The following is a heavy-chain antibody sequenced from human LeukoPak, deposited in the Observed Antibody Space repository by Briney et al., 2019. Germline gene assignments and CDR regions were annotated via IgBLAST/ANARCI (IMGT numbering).Heavy chain of an antibody. CDR1: GFTFSSYG. CDR3: ARGSRRGGSYYSEY. Sequence: GGSLRLSCAASGFTFSSYGMHWVRQAPGKGLEWVAVTWYDGSNKYYADSVKGRFTISRDNSKNTLYLQMNSLRAEDTAVYYCARGSRRGGSYYSEYWGQGTLVTVSS. V-gene: IGHV3-33*01. CDR2: TWYDGSNK. J-gene: IGHJ4*02. D-gene: IGHD1-26*01.